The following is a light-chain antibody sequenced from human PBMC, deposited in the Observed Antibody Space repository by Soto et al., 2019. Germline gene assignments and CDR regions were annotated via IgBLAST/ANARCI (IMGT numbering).Light chain of an antibody. J-gene: IGKJ1*01. CDR1: QGISSA. V-gene: IGKV1-13*02. Sequence: AIQLTQSPSSLSASVGDRVTITCRASQGISSALAWYQQKPGKAPKLLIYDASSLESGVPSRFSSGGSGTEFTLTISSLQPEDFATYYCQHFNSYHPPWTFGQGTKVEIK. CDR2: DAS. CDR3: QHFNSYHPPWT.